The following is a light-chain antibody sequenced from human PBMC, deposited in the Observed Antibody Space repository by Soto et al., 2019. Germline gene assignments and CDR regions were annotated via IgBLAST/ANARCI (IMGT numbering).Light chain of an antibody. CDR2: GAS. CDR3: QQYRHWPLT. J-gene: IGKJ4*01. V-gene: IGKV3-20*01. CDR1: QSVSNNY. Sequence: EIVLTQSPGTLSLSPGERATLSCRASQSVSNNYLAWYQQKPGQAPRLLIYGASNRATGIPDRFSGSGSGTDFTLTISRLEPEDFAVYYCQQYRHWPLTFGGGTKVDIK.